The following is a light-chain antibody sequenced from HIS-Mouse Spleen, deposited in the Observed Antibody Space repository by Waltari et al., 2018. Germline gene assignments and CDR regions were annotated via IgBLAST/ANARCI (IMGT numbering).Light chain of an antibody. V-gene: IGLV6-57*04. J-gene: IGLJ3*02. CDR3: QCYDSSKHGEV. Sequence: NFMLTQPHSVSESPGKTVTISCTRSSGSIASNYVQWYQQCRGSAPTTVIYEDNQRPIGVHERLSGAICSAATPASLTLSGLKTEDEADFFGQCYDSSKHGEVCGGGTKLSVL. CDR2: EDN. CDR1: SGSIASNY.